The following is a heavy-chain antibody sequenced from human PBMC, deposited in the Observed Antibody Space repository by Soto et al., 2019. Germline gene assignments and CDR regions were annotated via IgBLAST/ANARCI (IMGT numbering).Heavy chain of an antibody. CDR3: ASPFESLLYYYDSSCYPSFPIPHRYYYGMDV. D-gene: IGHD3-22*01. Sequence: SVKVSCKASGGTFSSYAISWVRQAPGQGLERMGGIIPIFGTANYAQKFQGRVTITADEFTSTAYMELSSLRSEDTAVYYCASPFESLLYYYDSSCYPSFPIPHRYYYGMDVWGQGTTVTVSS. J-gene: IGHJ6*02. CDR2: IIPIFGTA. V-gene: IGHV1-69*13. CDR1: GGTFSSYA.